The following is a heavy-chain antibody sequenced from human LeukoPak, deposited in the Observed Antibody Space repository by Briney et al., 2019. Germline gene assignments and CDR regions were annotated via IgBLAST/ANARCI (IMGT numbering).Heavy chain of an antibody. CDR2: IYSGGGT. D-gene: IGHD5-18*01. V-gene: IGHV3-66*01. Sequence: GGSLRLSCEASGFTVRNDYMTWVRQAPGKGLEWVSVIYSGGGTYYADSVKDRFTISRDNSKNTLFLQMHSLRVEDSAVYYCTRVFAYSYGDFDNWGQGTLVAVSS. J-gene: IGHJ4*02. CDR1: GFTVRNDY. CDR3: TRVFAYSYGDFDN.